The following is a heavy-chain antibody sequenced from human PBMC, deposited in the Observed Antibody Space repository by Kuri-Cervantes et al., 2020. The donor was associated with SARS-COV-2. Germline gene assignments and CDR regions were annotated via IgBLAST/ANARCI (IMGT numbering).Heavy chain of an antibody. Sequence: GESLKISCLASGLTFNSNSFHWVRQTPGKGLEFVSAIDIPATHTYYADSVKGRFIISRDNSKNTLYLQMSSLRAEDTAVYYCARGMGEYYYDSSGLRPFDYWGQGTLVTVSS. CDR2: IDIPATHT. CDR1: GLTFNSNS. D-gene: IGHD3-22*01. CDR3: ARGMGEYYYDSSGLRPFDY. J-gene: IGHJ4*02. V-gene: IGHV3-64D*08.